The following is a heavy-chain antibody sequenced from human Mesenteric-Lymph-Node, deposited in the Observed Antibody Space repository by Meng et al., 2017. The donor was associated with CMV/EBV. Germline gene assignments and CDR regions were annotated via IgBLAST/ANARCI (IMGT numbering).Heavy chain of an antibody. V-gene: IGHV4-39*01. D-gene: IGHD3-3*01. CDR1: GGSISSSRYY. CDR2: IYHSGTT. Sequence: GSLRLSCTVSGGSISSSRYYWSWIRQPPGKGLEWIGYIYHSGTTYYNPSLESRLTISLDTSKNQFSLKLTSVTAADTAVYYCASYVVRFLEWFPFDPWGQGTLVTVSS. CDR3: ASYVVRFLEWFPFDP. J-gene: IGHJ5*02.